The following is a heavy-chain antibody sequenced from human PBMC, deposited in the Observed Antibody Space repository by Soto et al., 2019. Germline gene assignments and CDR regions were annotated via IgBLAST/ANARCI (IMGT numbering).Heavy chain of an antibody. J-gene: IGHJ4*02. V-gene: IGHV1-2*02. CDR1: GYTFTYFY. Sequence: HVQLVQAGAETKKPGASVSVSCKTSGYTFTYFYIHWVRLAPGQVLAWTGWINPKNGGTSHAQKFQGMVSMTRDTWSNTVYMELNRLTSDDRGVDFCARMDSSGSFDLWGQGTLVTVSS. CDR3: ARMDSSGSFDL. CDR2: INPKNGGT. D-gene: IGHD5-18*01.